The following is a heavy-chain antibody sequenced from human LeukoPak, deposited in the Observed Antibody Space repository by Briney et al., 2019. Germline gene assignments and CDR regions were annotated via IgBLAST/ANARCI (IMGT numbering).Heavy chain of an antibody. D-gene: IGHD5-18*01. J-gene: IGHJ4*02. Sequence: SETLSLTCAVSGGSISSGRLPWSWIRQSPVKGLEWIGYTYHNGATYDNPSLNGRVTLSIDRTKSHFSLNLNSVTAAHTAGDYSARRVHTGMVGVYFDAWGQGFPVTVSS. V-gene: IGHV4-30-2*06. CDR3: ARRVHTGMVGVYFDA. CDR2: TYHNGAT. CDR1: GGSISSGRLP.